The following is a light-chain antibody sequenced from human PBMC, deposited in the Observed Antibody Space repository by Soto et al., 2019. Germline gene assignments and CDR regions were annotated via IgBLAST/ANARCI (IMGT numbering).Light chain of an antibody. Sequence: DLPMTQSPSSLSASVGDRVTITCRASQSISSYLNWYQQKPGKAPKLLIYAASSLQSGVPSRFSGSGSGTDFTLTISSLQPEDFATYYCQQSYSTFTWTFGQGTKVEIK. J-gene: IGKJ1*01. CDR1: QSISSY. CDR3: QQSYSTFTWT. V-gene: IGKV1-39*01. CDR2: AAS.